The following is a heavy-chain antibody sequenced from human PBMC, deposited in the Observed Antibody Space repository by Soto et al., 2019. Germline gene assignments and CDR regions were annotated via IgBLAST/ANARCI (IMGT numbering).Heavy chain of an antibody. CDR3: ATELPTVTKGMGY. V-gene: IGHV3-30-3*01. CDR2: ISYDGSNK. J-gene: IGHJ4*02. D-gene: IGHD4-17*01. CDR1: GFTFRSYA. Sequence: QVQLVESGGGVVQPGRSLRLSCAASGFTFRSYAMHWVRQAPGKGLEWVAVISYDGSNKYYAGSVKGRFTISRDNSKNTVYLQMNSLRVEDTAMYYCATELPTVTKGMGYWGQGTLVTVSS.